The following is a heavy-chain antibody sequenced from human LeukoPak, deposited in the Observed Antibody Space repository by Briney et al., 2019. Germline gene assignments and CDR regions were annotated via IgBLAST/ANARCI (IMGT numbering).Heavy chain of an antibody. Sequence: TGGSLRLSCAASGFTFIIYSINCVRQAPGKALEGVSSIGTNGTYIFYADCEKGRFTISRDNAKNSVYLQMNSLRAEDTAVYYCARGLISQFYYGSGSYAVRDDYYYYMDVWGKGTTVTISS. D-gene: IGHD3-10*01. CDR1: GFTFIIYS. J-gene: IGHJ6*03. CDR2: IGTNGTYI. V-gene: IGHV3-21*01. CDR3: ARGLISQFYYGSGSYAVRDDYYYYMDV.